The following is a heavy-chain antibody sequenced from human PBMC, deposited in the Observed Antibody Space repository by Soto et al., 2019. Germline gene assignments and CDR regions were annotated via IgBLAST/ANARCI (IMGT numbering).Heavy chain of an antibody. CDR3: ARXSGGSYNTYYFYYGMDV. V-gene: IGHV1-18*01. CDR1: GYTFTSCG. J-gene: IGHJ6*02. CDR2: ISAYNGNT. Sequence: ASVKVSCKASGYTFTSCGISWVRQAPGQGLDWMGWISAYNGNTKYAQDLQGRVTMTTDTSTSTAYMEPRSLRSDDTAVYYCARXSGGSYNTYYFYYGMDVWGQGTTVTVSS. D-gene: IGHD2-15*01.